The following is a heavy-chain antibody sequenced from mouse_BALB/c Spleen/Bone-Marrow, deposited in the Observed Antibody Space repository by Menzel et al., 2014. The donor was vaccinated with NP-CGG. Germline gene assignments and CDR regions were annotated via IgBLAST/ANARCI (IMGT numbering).Heavy chain of an antibody. CDR2: ISNLAYSI. V-gene: IGHV5-15*02. J-gene: IGHJ1*01. D-gene: IGHD2-3*01. Sequence: EVQGVESGGGLVQPGGSRKLSCAASGFTFSDYGMAWVRRAPGRGPEWVAFISNLAYSIYYADTVTGRFTISRENAKNTLYLEISSLRSEDSAMYYCARAGYDGYPWYFDVWGAGTTVTVSS. CDR3: ARAGYDGYPWYFDV. CDR1: GFTFSDYG.